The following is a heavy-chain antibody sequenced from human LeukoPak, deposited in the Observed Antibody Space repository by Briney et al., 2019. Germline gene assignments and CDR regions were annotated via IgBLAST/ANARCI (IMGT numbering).Heavy chain of an antibody. CDR3: ARAGSHWHYVY. CDR1: GFTFRSHA. J-gene: IGHJ4*02. CDR2: IYENGGTT. D-gene: IGHD3-10*01. Sequence: GGSLRLSCVGSGFTFRSHAMSWVRQAPEKGLEFVSGIYENGGTTYYADSVKGRFSISRDNSKNTLYLQMGSLRGEDTAVYYCARAGSHWHYVYWGQGTVVTVSS. V-gene: IGHV3-23*01.